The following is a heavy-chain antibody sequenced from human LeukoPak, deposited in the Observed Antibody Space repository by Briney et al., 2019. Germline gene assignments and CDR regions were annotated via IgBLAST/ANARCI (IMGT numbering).Heavy chain of an antibody. CDR2: IYTSGST. CDR1: GGSISSYY. D-gene: IGHD3-3*01. V-gene: IGHV4-4*07. Sequence: PSETLSLTCTVSGGSISSYYWSWIRQPAGTGLEWIGRIYTSGSTNYNPSLRSRVTMSVDTSKNQFSLRLSSVTAADTAVYYCASFRVNYDFWSGYDYWGQGTLVTVSS. CDR3: ASFRVNYDFWSGYDY. J-gene: IGHJ4*02.